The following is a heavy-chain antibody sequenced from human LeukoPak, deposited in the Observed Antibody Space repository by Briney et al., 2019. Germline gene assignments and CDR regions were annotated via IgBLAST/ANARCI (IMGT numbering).Heavy chain of an antibody. CDR1: GFTFSSYY. V-gene: IGHV3-33*01. J-gene: IGHJ4*02. CDR2: IWYDGSNK. Sequence: GGSLRLSCAASGFTFSSYYMHWVRQAPGKGLEWVALIWYDGSNKYYADSVRGRFTISRDNSKNTLYLQMNSLRVEDTAVYYCARGYYDSSGYSLPPYWGQGTLVTVSS. CDR3: ARGYYDSSGYSLPPY. D-gene: IGHD3-22*01.